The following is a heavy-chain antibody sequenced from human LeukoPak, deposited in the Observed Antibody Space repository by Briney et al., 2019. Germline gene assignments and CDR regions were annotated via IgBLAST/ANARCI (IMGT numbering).Heavy chain of an antibody. D-gene: IGHD2-2*01. V-gene: IGHV3-33*06. J-gene: IGHJ4*02. CDR1: GFTFSLYG. Sequence: GGSLRLSCAASGFTFSLYGMHWVRQAPGKGLEWVALISNDGSKTYYADSVKGRFTISRDNSKNTVYLQVSSLRAEDTAVYYCAKVNSDIVVVPAATSFDYWGQGTLVTVSS. CDR2: ISNDGSKT. CDR3: AKVNSDIVVVPAATSFDY.